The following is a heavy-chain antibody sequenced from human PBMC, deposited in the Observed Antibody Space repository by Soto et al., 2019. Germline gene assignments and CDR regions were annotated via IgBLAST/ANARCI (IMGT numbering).Heavy chain of an antibody. CDR1: GGSISSGGYY. J-gene: IGHJ4*02. CDR2: IYYSAST. V-gene: IGHV4-31*03. Sequence: QVQLQESGPGLVKPSQTLFLTCTVSGGSISSGGYYWSWIRQHPGKGLEWIGYIYYSASTYYNPSLKSRVTISVDTSKNQFSLKLSSVTAADTAVYYCAREDGISKSAYYFDYWGQGTLVTVSS. CDR3: AREDGISKSAYYFDY.